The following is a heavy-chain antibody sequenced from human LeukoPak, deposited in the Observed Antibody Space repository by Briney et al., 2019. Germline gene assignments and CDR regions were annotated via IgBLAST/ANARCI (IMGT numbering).Heavy chain of an antibody. CDR3: ARDRYYDSSGDRSGWFDP. Sequence: SETLSLTCTVSGGSISGYYWSWIRQPPGKGLEGVGYIYYSGSTNYNPSLKSRVTISVDTSKNQFSLKLSSVTAADTAVYYCARDRYYDSSGDRSGWFDPWGQGTLVTVSS. D-gene: IGHD3-22*01. CDR1: GGSISGYY. CDR2: IYYSGST. J-gene: IGHJ5*02. V-gene: IGHV4-59*01.